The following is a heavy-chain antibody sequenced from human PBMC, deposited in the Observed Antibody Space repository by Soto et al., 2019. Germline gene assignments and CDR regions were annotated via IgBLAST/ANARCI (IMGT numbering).Heavy chain of an antibody. CDR1: GFTFSTYW. CDR3: ARETSSWSLDY. J-gene: IGHJ4*02. Sequence: GGSLRLSCAASGFTFSTYWMHWVRQAPGKGLVWVSRSNSDGRSTDHADSVKGRFTISRDNAKNTLYLQMNSLRVEDTAVYYCARETSSWSLDYWGQGMLVTVSS. D-gene: IGHD6-13*01. V-gene: IGHV3-74*01. CDR2: SNSDGRST.